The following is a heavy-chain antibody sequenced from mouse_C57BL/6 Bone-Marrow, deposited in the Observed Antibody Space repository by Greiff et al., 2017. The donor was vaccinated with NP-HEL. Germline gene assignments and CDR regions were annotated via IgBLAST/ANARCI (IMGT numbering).Heavy chain of an antibody. V-gene: IGHV1-72*01. Sequence: QVHVKQPGAELVKPGASVKLSCKASGYTFTSYLMHWVKQRPGRGLEWIGRIDPNSGGTKYNEKFKSKATLTVDKPSSTAYMQRNSLTSEDSAVYYCARYDYGSSSFDYWGKGTTLTVSS. D-gene: IGHD1-1*01. J-gene: IGHJ2*01. CDR2: IDPNSGGT. CDR1: GYTFTSYL. CDR3: ARYDYGSSSFDY.